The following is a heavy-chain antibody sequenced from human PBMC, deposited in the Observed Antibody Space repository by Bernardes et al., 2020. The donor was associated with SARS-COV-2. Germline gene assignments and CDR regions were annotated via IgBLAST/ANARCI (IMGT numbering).Heavy chain of an antibody. D-gene: IGHD3-9*01. Sequence: GGSLRLSCAASGFTVSNYVMNWVRQAPGKGLEWISGISGSGYSTYYADSVKGRFTISRDNSKNTVYLQVNSLRAEDTAIYYCAKDLGYDFLTGCLDYWGQGTLVTVSS. CDR2: ISGSGYST. V-gene: IGHV3-23*01. CDR1: GFTVSNYV. J-gene: IGHJ4*02. CDR3: AKDLGYDFLTGCLDY.